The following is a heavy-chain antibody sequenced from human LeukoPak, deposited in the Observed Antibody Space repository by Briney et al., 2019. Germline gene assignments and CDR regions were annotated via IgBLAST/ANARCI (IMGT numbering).Heavy chain of an antibody. J-gene: IGHJ5*02. V-gene: IGHV4-4*02. Sequence: PSGTLSLTCAVSGGSISSSNWWSWVRQPPGKGPEWIGEIYHSGSTNCNPSLKSRVTISVDKSKNQFSLKLSSVTAADTAVYYCARGRAILRFFVSMDSMNWFDPWGQGTLVTVSS. CDR2: IYHSGST. CDR3: ARGRAILRFFVSMDSMNWFDP. D-gene: IGHD3-3*01. CDR1: GGSISSSNW.